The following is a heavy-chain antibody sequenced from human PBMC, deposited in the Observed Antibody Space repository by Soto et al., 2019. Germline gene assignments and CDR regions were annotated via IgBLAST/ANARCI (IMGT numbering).Heavy chain of an antibody. V-gene: IGHV4-59*11. CDR2: IHNGGST. CDR3: ASLESGY. CDR1: GGSISDHY. Sequence: SETLSLTCTVSGGSISDHYYMWIRQSPGKGLEYIGYIHNGGSTNYNPSLKSRVTISVDTSKNQFSLKLSSVTAADTAVYYCASLESGYWGQGTLVTVSS. J-gene: IGHJ4*02.